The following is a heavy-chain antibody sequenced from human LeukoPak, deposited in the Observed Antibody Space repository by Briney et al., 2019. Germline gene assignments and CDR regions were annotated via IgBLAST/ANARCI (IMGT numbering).Heavy chain of an antibody. CDR1: GGSISNDY. D-gene: IGHD1-26*01. J-gene: IGHJ6*03. CDR2: VYTNGGT. V-gene: IGHV4-4*07. Sequence: PSETLSLTCTVSGGSISNDYWSWIRQPAGKGLEWIGRVYTNGGTNYNPSLKSRVTISIDTAKNQISLKVRSVTAADTAIYYCAGGHSGSSAKILYYYMDVWGKGTTVTVSS. CDR3: AGGHSGSSAKILYYYMDV.